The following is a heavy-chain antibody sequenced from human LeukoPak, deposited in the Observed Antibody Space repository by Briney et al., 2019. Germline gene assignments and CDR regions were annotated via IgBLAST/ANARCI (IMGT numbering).Heavy chain of an antibody. J-gene: IGHJ4*02. CDR1: GYTFAGYY. V-gene: IGHV1-2*02. CDR3: AREIGSGSFLDN. CDR2: INPKIGGT. D-gene: IGHD3-10*01. Sequence: ASVRVSCKASGYTFAGYYMHWVRQAPGQGLEWMGWINPKIGGTNYAQKFQGRVTMTRDTSISTAYMELSRLRSDDTAVYYCAREIGSGSFLDNWGQGTLVTVSS.